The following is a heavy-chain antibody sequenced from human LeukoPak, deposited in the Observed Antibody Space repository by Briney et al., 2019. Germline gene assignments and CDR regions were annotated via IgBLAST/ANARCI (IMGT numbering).Heavy chain of an antibody. D-gene: IGHD2-15*01. CDR3: ARAQRGWYNAFDI. J-gene: IGHJ3*02. V-gene: IGHV3-66*01. Sequence: PGGSLRLSCAASGFTFSSYAMSWVRQAPGKGLEWVSVIYSGGSTYYADSVKGRFTISRDNSKNTLYLQMNSLRAEDTAVYYCARAQRGWYNAFDIWGQGTMVTVSS. CDR2: IYSGGST. CDR1: GFTFSSYA.